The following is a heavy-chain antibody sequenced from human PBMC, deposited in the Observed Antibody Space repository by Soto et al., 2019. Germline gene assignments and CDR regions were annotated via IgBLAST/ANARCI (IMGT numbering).Heavy chain of an antibody. D-gene: IGHD6-13*01. CDR3: ASGLPGIAAAATGWFDP. V-gene: IGHV4-39*01. CDR1: GASISSSSYY. Sequence: SETLSLTCSVSGASISSSSYYWGWLRQPPGKGLEWIGSIYYSGSTYYNPSLKSRVTISVDTSKNQFSLKLSSVTAADTAVYYCASGLPGIAAAATGWFDPSGPATLVTVSS. J-gene: IGHJ5*02. CDR2: IYYSGST.